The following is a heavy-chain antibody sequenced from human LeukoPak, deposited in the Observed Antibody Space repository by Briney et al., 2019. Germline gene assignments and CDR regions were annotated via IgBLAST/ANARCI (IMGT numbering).Heavy chain of an antibody. CDR1: GFTFSSYA. Sequence: GGSLRLSCAASGFTFSSYAMHWVRQAPGKGLEWVAVISYDGSNKYYADSVKGRFTISRDNSKNTLYLQMNSLRAEDTAVYYCARDRDIVVVVATYHAFDIWGQGTLVTVSS. CDR3: ARDRDIVVVVATYHAFDI. J-gene: IGHJ4*02. CDR2: ISYDGSNK. V-gene: IGHV3-30*04. D-gene: IGHD2-15*01.